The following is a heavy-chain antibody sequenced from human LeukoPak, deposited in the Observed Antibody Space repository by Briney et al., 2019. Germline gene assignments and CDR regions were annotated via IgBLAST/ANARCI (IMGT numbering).Heavy chain of an antibody. V-gene: IGHV7-4-1*02. CDR2: INTNTGNP. CDR3: ARLVVPDAFDI. D-gene: IGHD3-22*01. CDR1: GYTFTSYL. J-gene: IGHJ3*02. Sequence: ASVKVSCKASGYTFTSYLMNWVRQAPGQGLEWMGWINTNTGNPTYVQGFIGRFVFSLDTSVSTAYLQISSLKAEDTAVYYCARLVVPDAFDIWGQGIMVTVSS.